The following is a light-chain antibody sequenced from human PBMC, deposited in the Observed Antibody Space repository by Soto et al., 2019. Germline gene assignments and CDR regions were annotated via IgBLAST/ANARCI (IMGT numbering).Light chain of an antibody. CDR2: KVS. CDR1: QGLVYGDGHTY. V-gene: IGKV2-30*01. CDR3: MQGTHWPPT. J-gene: IGKJ4*01. Sequence: DVVMTQSPLSLPVTLGQAASISCRSSQGLVYGDGHTYMHWFQQRPGQSPRRLIYKVSNRDSGVPDRFSGSASGTNFTLKISRVEAKDVGVYYCMQGTHWPPTFGGGTKVEIK.